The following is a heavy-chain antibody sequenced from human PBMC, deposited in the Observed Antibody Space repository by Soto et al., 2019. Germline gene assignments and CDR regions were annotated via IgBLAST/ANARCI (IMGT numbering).Heavy chain of an antibody. Sequence: GGSLRLSCAASGFTFSSYGMHWVRQAPGKGLEWVAVIWYDGSNKYYADSVKGRFTISRDNSKNTLYLQMNSLRAEDTAVYYCARDCPTEYCTNGVGYGMDVWGQGTTVTVSS. CDR2: IWYDGSNK. CDR1: GFTFSSYG. V-gene: IGHV3-33*01. CDR3: ARDCPTEYCTNGVGYGMDV. J-gene: IGHJ6*02. D-gene: IGHD2-8*01.